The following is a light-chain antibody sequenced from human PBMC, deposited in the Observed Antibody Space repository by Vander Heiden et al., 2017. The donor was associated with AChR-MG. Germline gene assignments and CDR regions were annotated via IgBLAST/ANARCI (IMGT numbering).Light chain of an antibody. J-gene: IGLJ2*01. CDR3: QSYDSGLSGSDVV. CDR2: GNN. V-gene: IGLV1-40*01. CDR1: SPNTGAGCD. Sequence: QFALTQPPPVSGTPGPRLTIPCTGSSPNTGAGCDVHWYQQLPGTAPKLLIYGNNNRPSGVPDRFSGSKSGTSASLAITGRQAEDEADYYCQSYDSGLSGSDVVFAGGTKLTVL.